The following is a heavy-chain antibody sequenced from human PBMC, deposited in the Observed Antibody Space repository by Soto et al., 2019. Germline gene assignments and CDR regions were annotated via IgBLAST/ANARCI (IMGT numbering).Heavy chain of an antibody. CDR1: GYTFASYG. V-gene: IGHV1-18*01. D-gene: IGHD3-22*01. CDR2: ISAYNGNT. CDR3: ARNGDSSDYRGWFDP. Sequence: ASVKVSCKASGYTFASYGISWVRQAPGQGLEWMGWISAYNGNTNYAQKFQGRVTMTTDTFTRTAYMEVRSLRSDDTAVYYCARNGDSSDYRGWFDPWGQGTLVTVSS. J-gene: IGHJ5*02.